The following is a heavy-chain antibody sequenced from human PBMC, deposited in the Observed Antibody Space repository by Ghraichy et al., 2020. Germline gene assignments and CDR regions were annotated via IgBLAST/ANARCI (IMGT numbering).Heavy chain of an antibody. CDR2: VYYSGST. D-gene: IGHD6-13*01. Sequence: SETLSLTCSVSGGSIGTYYWSWIRQPPGEGLEWIGYVYYSGSTSYNPSLENRVSISVDTSKNQFSLRLTSVTAADTAVYYCARAPYSSSPYYYGMDVWGQGTTVTVSS. CDR1: GGSIGTYY. J-gene: IGHJ6*02. V-gene: IGHV4-59*01. CDR3: ARAPYSSSPYYYGMDV.